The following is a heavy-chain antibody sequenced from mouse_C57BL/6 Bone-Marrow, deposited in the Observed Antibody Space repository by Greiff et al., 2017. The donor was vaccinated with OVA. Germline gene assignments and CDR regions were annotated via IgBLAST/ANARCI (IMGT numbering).Heavy chain of an antibody. D-gene: IGHD2-5*01. V-gene: IGHV1-26*01. J-gene: IGHJ4*01. CDR2: INPNNGGT. CDR1: GYTFTDYY. Sequence: EVKLQQSGPELVKPGASVKISCKASGYTFTDYYMNWVKQSHGKSLEWIGDINPNNGGTSYHQKFKGKATLTVDKSSSTAYMELRSLTSEDSAVYYCARSNYGEAMDYWGQGTSVTVSS. CDR3: ARSNYGEAMDY.